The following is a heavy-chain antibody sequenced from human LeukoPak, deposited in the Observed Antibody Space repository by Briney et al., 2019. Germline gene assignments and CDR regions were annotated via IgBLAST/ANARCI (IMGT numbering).Heavy chain of an antibody. Sequence: SQTLSLTCTVSGGSISSGDYYWSWIRQPPGKGLEWIGYIYYSGSTYYNPSLKSRVTISVDTSKNQFSLELSSVTAADTAVYYCARQGRRYGSGSYYRTWGQGTLVTVSS. CDR1: GGSISSGDYY. D-gene: IGHD3-10*01. J-gene: IGHJ5*02. CDR3: ARQGRRYGSGSYYRT. CDR2: IYYSGST. V-gene: IGHV4-30-4*01.